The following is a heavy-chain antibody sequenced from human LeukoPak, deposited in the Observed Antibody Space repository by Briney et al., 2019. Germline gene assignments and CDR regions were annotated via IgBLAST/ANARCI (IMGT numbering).Heavy chain of an antibody. CDR2: ISTYNGNT. CDR3: ARPVAVAGPNYYYYYYMDV. Sequence: ASVKVSCKASGYTFTSYGISWVRQAPGQGLEWMGWISTYNGNTNYAQKLQGRVTMTTDTSTSTAYMELRSLRSDDTGVYYCARPVAVAGPNYYYYYYMDVWGKGTTVTISS. J-gene: IGHJ6*03. V-gene: IGHV1-18*01. CDR1: GYTFTSYG. D-gene: IGHD6-19*01.